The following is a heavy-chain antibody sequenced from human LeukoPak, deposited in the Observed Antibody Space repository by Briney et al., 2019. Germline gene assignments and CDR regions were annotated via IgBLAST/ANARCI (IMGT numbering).Heavy chain of an antibody. V-gene: IGHV4-39*01. Sequence: NPSETLSLTCTVSGGSISSSSYYWGWIRQPPGKGLEWIGSIYYSGSTYYNPSLKSRVTISVDTSKNQFSLKLSSVTAADTAVYYCARRYDFWSGYYPFFDYWGQGTLVTVSS. CDR3: ARRYDFWSGYYPFFDY. D-gene: IGHD3-3*01. CDR2: IYYSGST. CDR1: GGSISSSSYY. J-gene: IGHJ4*02.